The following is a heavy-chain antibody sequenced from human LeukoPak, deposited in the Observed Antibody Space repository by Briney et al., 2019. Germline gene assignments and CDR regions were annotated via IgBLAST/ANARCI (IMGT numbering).Heavy chain of an antibody. CDR1: GYTFIGYF. CDR3: ARGPRVYYDSSGYPYFDY. D-gene: IGHD3-22*01. CDR2: INPNSGGT. J-gene: IGHJ4*02. V-gene: IGHV1-2*06. Sequence: ASVKVSCKASGYTFIGYFMNWVRQAPGQGLEWMGRINPNSGGTNYAQKFQGRVTMTRDTSISTAYMELSRLRSDDTAVYYCARGPRVYYDSSGYPYFDYWGQGTLVTVSS.